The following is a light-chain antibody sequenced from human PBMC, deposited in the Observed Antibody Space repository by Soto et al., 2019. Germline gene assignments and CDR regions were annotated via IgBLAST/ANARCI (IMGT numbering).Light chain of an antibody. CDR2: RNN. V-gene: IGLV1-44*01. CDR3: AAWDGSLKGYV. J-gene: IGLJ1*01. CDR1: SSNIGSNT. Sequence: QSALTQPPSTSGTPGQRVTISCSGSSSNIGSNTVNWYQQLPGTAPKLLIYRNNQRPSGVPDRFSGSKSGTSASLAISGLQSEDEADYYCAAWDGSLKGYVFATGTKLTVL.